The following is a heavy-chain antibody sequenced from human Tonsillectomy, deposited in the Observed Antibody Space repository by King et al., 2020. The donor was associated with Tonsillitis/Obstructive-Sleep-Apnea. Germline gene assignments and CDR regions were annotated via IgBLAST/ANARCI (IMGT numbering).Heavy chain of an antibody. CDR3: TRRTTGDY. CDR2: IGSNPYGGKT. Sequence: VQLVESGGGLVKPGRSLRLSCTASGFTFGNYAMSWFRQAPGKGLEWVGYIGSNPYGGKTENAASVKGRFTISRDDSKSVAYLQMNSLKSEDTAVYYCTRRTTGDYWGQGTLVTVSS. V-gene: IGHV3-49*05. D-gene: IGHD4-11*01. CDR1: GFTFGNYA. J-gene: IGHJ4*02.